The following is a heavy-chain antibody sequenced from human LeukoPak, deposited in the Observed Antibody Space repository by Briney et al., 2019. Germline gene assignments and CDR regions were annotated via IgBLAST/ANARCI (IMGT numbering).Heavy chain of an antibody. Sequence: PWGSLRLSCAASGFTFSSYSMNWVRQAPGKGLECVSSISSSSSYIHYADSVKGRFTISRDNAKNSLYLQMNSLRAEDTAVYYCARDGSRGSYFDYWGQGTLVTVSS. CDR2: ISSSSSYI. V-gene: IGHV3-21*01. J-gene: IGHJ4*02. CDR3: ARDGSRGSYFDY. CDR1: GFTFSSYS. D-gene: IGHD3-16*01.